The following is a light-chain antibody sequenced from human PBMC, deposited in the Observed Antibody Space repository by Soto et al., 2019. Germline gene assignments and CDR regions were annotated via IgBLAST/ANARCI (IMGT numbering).Light chain of an antibody. J-gene: IGKJ1*01. CDR1: QSISKW. Sequence: DIQMSQSPSALSASVGDRVTITCRASQSISKWLAWHQQKPGKAPKLLIYDASNLDIGVPSRFSGSGSGTEFTLTISSLQPDDFATYFCQQYNTFFWTFGQGTKVDIK. CDR3: QQYNTFFWT. V-gene: IGKV1-5*01. CDR2: DAS.